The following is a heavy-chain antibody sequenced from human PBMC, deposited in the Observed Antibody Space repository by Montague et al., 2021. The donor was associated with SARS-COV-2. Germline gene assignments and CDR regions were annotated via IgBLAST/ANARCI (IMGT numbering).Heavy chain of an antibody. CDR2: IYYSGGI. Sequence: ETLSLTCTVSGGSMSDHYWAWIRQPPGKGLEWLAYIYYSGGINSXASLKSRVSMSVDTSKNQFSLKLTSVTAADTAVYYCARAVSVRRAVNWFDPWGQGTLVTVSS. D-gene: IGHD3-10*01. V-gene: IGHV4-59*11. CDR3: ARAVSVRRAVNWFDP. CDR1: GGSMSDHY. J-gene: IGHJ5*02.